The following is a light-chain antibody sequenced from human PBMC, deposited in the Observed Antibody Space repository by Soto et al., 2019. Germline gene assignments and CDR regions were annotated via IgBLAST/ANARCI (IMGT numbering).Light chain of an antibody. CDR2: GNS. J-gene: IGLJ3*02. V-gene: IGLV1-40*01. CDR3: QSYDSSLSGWV. CDR1: SSNIGAGYD. Sequence: QAVVTQPPSVSGAPGQRVTISCTGSSSNIGAGYDVHWYQQLPGTAPKLLIYGNSNRPSGVPDRFSGSKSGTSASLAITGLQAEDEADYYCQSYDSSLSGWVFSGGTKVTVL.